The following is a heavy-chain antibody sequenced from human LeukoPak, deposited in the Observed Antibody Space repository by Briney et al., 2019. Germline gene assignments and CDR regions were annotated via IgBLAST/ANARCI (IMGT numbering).Heavy chain of an antibody. J-gene: IGHJ4*02. CDR2: MSPNSGDA. Sequence: ASVKVSCKASEYTFTSYDINWVRQATGQGLEWMGWMSPNSGDAGYAQKFQDRVTMTRNTSISTAYMELSSLRSDDTAVYYCARGPPNWGYDYWGPGTLVTVSS. CDR3: ARGPPNWGYDY. V-gene: IGHV1-8*01. D-gene: IGHD7-27*01. CDR1: EYTFTSYD.